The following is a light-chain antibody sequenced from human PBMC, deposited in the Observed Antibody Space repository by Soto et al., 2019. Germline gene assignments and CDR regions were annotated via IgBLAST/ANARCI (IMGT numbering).Light chain of an antibody. J-gene: IGKJ1*01. CDR2: HAS. V-gene: IGKV1-5*01. CDR1: QSISSN. CDR3: QQYNSYS. Sequence: DIQMTQSPSSLSASVGDRVTITCRASQSISSNLNWYQQKPGKAPKLLIYHASTLESGVPSRFSGSGSGTEFTLTISSLQPDDFATYYCQQYNSYSFGQGTKVDFK.